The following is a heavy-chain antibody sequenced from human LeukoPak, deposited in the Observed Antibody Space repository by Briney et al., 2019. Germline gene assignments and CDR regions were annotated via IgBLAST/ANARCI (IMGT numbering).Heavy chain of an antibody. V-gene: IGHV4-34*01. CDR3: ARGRTTEWNYYYMDV. Sequence: PSETLSLTCVVYGGSFSGYYWSWIRQPPGKGLEWIGEINHSGSTNYNPSLKSRVTISVDTSKNQFSLKLSSVTAADTAVYYCARGRTTEWNYYYMDVWGKGTTVTVSS. D-gene: IGHD4-17*01. J-gene: IGHJ6*03. CDR1: GGSFSGYY. CDR2: INHSGST.